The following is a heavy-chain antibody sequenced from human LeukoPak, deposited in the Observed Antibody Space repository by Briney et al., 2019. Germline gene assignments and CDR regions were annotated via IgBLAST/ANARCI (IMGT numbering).Heavy chain of an antibody. D-gene: IGHD4-11*01. J-gene: IGHJ3*02. Sequence: SVTLSVTRLDCGWCLRRYYLRWLGQPPPKGLEWIGYIPYIGRSDHNPSLKSRVTRSVDTSKNQFSLKLSSVTAADAAVYFCARDPTTVTKGLDIWGQGTMVTVSS. CDR2: IPYIGRS. CDR1: GWCLRRYY. CDR3: ARDPTTVTKGLDI. V-gene: IGHV4-59*01.